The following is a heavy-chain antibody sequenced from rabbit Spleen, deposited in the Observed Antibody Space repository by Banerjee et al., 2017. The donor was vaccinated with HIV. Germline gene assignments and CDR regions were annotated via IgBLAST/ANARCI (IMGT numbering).Heavy chain of an antibody. CDR2: IAGGSSAFT. V-gene: IGHV1S40*01. D-gene: IGHD8-1*01. CDR3: ARDTGSSFSSYGMDL. Sequence: QSLEESGGDLVKPGASLKLTCTASGFSFSSSDYMCWVRQAPGKGLEWISCIAGGSSAFTYSATWAKGRFTISKTSSTTVTLQMTSLTVADTATYFCARDTGSSFSSYGMDLWGPGTLVTVS. J-gene: IGHJ6*01. CDR1: GFSFSSSDY.